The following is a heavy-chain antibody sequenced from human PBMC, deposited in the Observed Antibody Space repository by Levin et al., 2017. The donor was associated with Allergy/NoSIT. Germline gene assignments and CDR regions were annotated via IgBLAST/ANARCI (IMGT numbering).Heavy chain of an antibody. J-gene: IGHJ4*02. CDR1: GGSISSSSYY. CDR2: IYYSGST. D-gene: IGHD6-6*01. CDR3: ARGRRPDY. Sequence: SETLSLTCTVSGGSISSSSYYWGWIRQPPGKGLEWIGSIYYSGSTYYNPSLKSRVTISVDTSKNQFSLKLSSVTAADTAVYYCARGRRPDYWGQGTLVTVSS. V-gene: IGHV4-39*01.